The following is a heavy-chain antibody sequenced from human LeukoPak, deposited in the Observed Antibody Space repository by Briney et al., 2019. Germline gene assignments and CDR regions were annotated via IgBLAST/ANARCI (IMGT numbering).Heavy chain of an antibody. V-gene: IGHV3-23*01. CDR2: ISGSGGST. D-gene: IGHD2-2*01. J-gene: IGHJ4*02. Sequence: GGSLRLSCAASGFTFSSYATSWVRQAPGKGLEWVSAISGSGGSTYYADSVKGRFTISRDNSKNTLYLQMNSLRAEDTAVYCCANSYIVVVPDGDYGAQEPLVTFPS. CDR1: GFTFSSYA. CDR3: ANSYIVVVPDGDY.